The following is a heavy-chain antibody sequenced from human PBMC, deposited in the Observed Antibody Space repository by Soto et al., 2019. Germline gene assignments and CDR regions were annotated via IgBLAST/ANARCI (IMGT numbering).Heavy chain of an antibody. Sequence: PSETLSLTCSVSGGSISSFTYYWGWIRQPPGKGLEWIGTVYYNENTYFNPSLKSRVTITVDTAKNQFSLNLRSVTAADTAMYFCARRERYYGSPGWFDPLGPVTLVTVSS. D-gene: IGHD3-10*01. CDR3: ARRERYYGSPGWFDP. V-gene: IGHV4-39*01. CDR1: GGSISSFTYY. CDR2: VYYNENT. J-gene: IGHJ5*02.